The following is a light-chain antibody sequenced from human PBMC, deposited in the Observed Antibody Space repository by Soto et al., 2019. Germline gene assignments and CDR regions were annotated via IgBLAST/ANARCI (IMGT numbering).Light chain of an antibody. CDR1: SSNIGSNT. V-gene: IGLV1-44*01. J-gene: IGLJ3*02. CDR3: AAWDDSLNGPV. CDR2: SNN. Sequence: QSVLTQPPSASGTPGQRVTISCSGSSSNIGSNTVTWYQQVPGTAPKLLIYSNNQRPSGVPDRFSGSKSGTSASLAISGLQSEDEADSYCAAWDDSLNGPVFGGGTKLTVL.